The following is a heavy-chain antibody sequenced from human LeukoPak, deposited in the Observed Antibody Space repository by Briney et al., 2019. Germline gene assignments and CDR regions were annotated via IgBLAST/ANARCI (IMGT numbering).Heavy chain of an antibody. Sequence: ASVKVSCKASGYTFTSYGIIWVRKAPGQGLEWMGWISAYNGNTNYAQKLQGRVTMTTDTCTSTAYMELRSLRSDDTAVYYCARVSWFHDSSGLDYWGQGTLVTVSS. CDR2: ISAYNGNT. CDR1: GYTFTSYG. D-gene: IGHD3-22*01. J-gene: IGHJ4*02. CDR3: ARVSWFHDSSGLDY. V-gene: IGHV1-18*01.